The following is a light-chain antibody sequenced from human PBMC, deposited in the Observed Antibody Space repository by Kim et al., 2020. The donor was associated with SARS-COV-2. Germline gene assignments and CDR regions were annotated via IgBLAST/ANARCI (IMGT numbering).Light chain of an antibody. V-gene: IGKV1-5*03. CDR2: KAS. CDR1: QSIVVW. J-gene: IGKJ4*01. CDR3: QQYSNYPLT. Sequence: DIQMTQSPSPLSASVGDRVNITCRASQSIVVWLAWYQQKPGKAPKLVIYKASSLESGVPSRFSGSGSGTEFTLTISSLHPDDLGTYFCQQYSNYPLTFGGGTKVDIK.